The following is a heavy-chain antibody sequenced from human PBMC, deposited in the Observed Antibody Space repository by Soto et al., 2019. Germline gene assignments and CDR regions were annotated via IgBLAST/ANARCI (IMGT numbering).Heavy chain of an antibody. V-gene: IGHV3-15*01. CDR2: IKSKTDGGTT. CDR1: GFTFSNAW. CDR3: NTYDVVVVADPDDAFDI. Sequence: EVQLVESGGGLVKPGGSLRLSCAASGFTFSNAWMSWVRQAPGTGLEWVGRIKSKTDGGTTDYAAPVKGRFTISRDESKNTIYLQMNSLKTEDTAVYYCNTYDVVVVADPDDAFDIWGQGTMVTVSS. J-gene: IGHJ3*02. D-gene: IGHD2-15*01.